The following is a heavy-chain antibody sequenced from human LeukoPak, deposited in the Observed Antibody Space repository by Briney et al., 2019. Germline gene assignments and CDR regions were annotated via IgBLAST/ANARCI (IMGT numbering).Heavy chain of an antibody. V-gene: IGHV3-30*03. Sequence: GGSLRLACAASGFRFSTYDMHWVRQAPGKGLEWVAVISSDGSHKYWADSVKGRFTISRDNAKNTVSLQMNSLRAEDTAVYYCASDGAYAMAVWGQGTTVTVSS. CDR2: ISSDGSHK. CDR1: GFRFSTYD. J-gene: IGHJ6*02. D-gene: IGHD1-26*01. CDR3: ASDGAYAMAV.